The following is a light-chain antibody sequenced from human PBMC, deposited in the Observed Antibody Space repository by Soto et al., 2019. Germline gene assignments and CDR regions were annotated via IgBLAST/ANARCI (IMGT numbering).Light chain of an antibody. CDR3: GSWDSSLNAYV. J-gene: IGLJ1*01. CDR2: DND. V-gene: IGLV1-51*01. Sequence: QSVLMQPPSVSAAPGQKVTISCSGSSSNIGDNIVAWYQHLPKAAPNLLIYDNDKRPSGIPDRFSGSKSGTSATLGITGLQTGDEADYYCGSWDSSLNAYVFGTGTKVTVL. CDR1: SSNIGDNI.